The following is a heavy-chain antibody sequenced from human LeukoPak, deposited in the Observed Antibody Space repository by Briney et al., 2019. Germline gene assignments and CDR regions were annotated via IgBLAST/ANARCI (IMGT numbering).Heavy chain of an antibody. Sequence: GASVKVSCKASGYTFTSYDINWVRQATGQGLEWMGWMNPNSGNTGYAQKFQGRVTMTRNTSISTAYMELSSLRSEDTAVYYCARDRNYDSFDAFDIWGQGTMVTVSS. J-gene: IGHJ3*02. CDR1: GYTFTSYD. CDR2: MNPNSGNT. V-gene: IGHV1-8*01. CDR3: ARDRNYDSFDAFDI. D-gene: IGHD3-22*01.